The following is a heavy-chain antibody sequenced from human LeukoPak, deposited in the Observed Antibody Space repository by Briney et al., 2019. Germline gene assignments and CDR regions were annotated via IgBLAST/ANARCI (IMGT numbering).Heavy chain of an antibody. CDR3: AKDRDSRDWYKDAFDI. V-gene: IGHV4-59*01. J-gene: IGHJ3*02. D-gene: IGHD6-19*01. CDR2: IYYSGST. CDR1: GGSISNYY. Sequence: SETLSLTCTVSGGSISNYYWSWLRQPPGKGLEWIGYIYYSGSTNYNPSLKSRVTISVDTSKNQFSLKLSSVTAADTAIYYCAKDRDSRDWYKDAFDIWGQGTMVTVSS.